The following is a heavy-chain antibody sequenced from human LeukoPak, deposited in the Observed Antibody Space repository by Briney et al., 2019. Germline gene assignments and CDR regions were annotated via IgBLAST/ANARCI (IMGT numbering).Heavy chain of an antibody. CDR2: IYSGGST. Sequence: GGSLRLSCAASGFTVSSNYMSWVRQAPGKGLEWVSVIYSGGSTYYADSVKGRFTISGDNSKNTLYLQMNSLRAEDTAVYYCARVRQQWEPLDYWGQGTLVTVSS. D-gene: IGHD6-19*01. CDR3: ARVRQQWEPLDY. V-gene: IGHV3-66*01. CDR1: GFTVSSNY. J-gene: IGHJ4*02.